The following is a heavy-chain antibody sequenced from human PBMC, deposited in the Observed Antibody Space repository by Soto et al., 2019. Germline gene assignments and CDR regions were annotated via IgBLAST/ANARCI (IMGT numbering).Heavy chain of an antibody. D-gene: IGHD5-12*01. Sequence: GESLKISCKGSGYSFTSYWIGWVRQMPGKGLEWMGIIYPGDSDTRYSPSFQGQVTISADKSISTAYLQWSSLKASDTAMYYCATSGDEEMATIYYFDCWGRGTLVTVSS. CDR1: GYSFTSYW. CDR2: IYPGDSDT. V-gene: IGHV5-51*01. CDR3: ATSGDEEMATIYYFDC. J-gene: IGHJ4*02.